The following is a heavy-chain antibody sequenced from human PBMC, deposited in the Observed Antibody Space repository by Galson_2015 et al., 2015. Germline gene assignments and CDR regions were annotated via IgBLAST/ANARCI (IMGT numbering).Heavy chain of an antibody. V-gene: IGHV1-46*01. Sequence: SCKASGYTFTSYFLHWVRQAPGQGLEWMGVINTGASSANYAQKFQGRVTLAWDTSTSTVYLELSSLTSEDTAVFYCARDPGNSGYDLDFWGQGTVVTVSS. CDR2: INTGASSA. D-gene: IGHD5-12*01. CDR3: ARDPGNSGYDLDF. J-gene: IGHJ3*01. CDR1: GYTFTSYF.